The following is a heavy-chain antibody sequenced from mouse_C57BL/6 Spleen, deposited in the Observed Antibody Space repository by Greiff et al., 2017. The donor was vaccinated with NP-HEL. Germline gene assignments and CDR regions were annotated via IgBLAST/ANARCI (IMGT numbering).Heavy chain of an antibody. CDR2: ISYDGSN. D-gene: IGHD2-5*01. CDR3: AVYYSNYLYYFDY. CDR1: GYSITSGYY. Sequence: VQLKESGPGLVKPSQSLSLTCSVTGYSITSGYYWNWIRQFPGNKLEWMGYISYDGSNNYNPSLKNRISITRDTSKNQFFLKLNSVTTEDTATYYCAVYYSNYLYYFDYWGQGTTLTVSS. V-gene: IGHV3-6*01. J-gene: IGHJ2*01.